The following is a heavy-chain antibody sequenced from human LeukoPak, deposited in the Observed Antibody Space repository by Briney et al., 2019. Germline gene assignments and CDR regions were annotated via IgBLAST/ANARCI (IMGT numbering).Heavy chain of an antibody. V-gene: IGHV3-30*18. CDR2: ISYDGSNK. Sequence: GRSLRLSCAASGFTFSSYGMHWVRQAPGKGLEWVAVISYDGSNKYYADSVKGRFTISRDNSKNTLYLQMNSLRAEDTAVYYCAKDREWLGVLGYWGQGTLVTVSS. J-gene: IGHJ4*02. CDR1: GFTFSSYG. D-gene: IGHD3-3*01. CDR3: AKDREWLGVLGY.